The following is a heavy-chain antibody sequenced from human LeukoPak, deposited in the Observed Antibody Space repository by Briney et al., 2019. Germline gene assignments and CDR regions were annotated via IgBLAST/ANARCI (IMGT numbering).Heavy chain of an antibody. CDR3: ARYGSGSHYNDY. J-gene: IGHJ4*02. CDR2: ISSSSSYI. D-gene: IGHD3-10*01. CDR1: GFTFSSYS. Sequence: PGGSLRLSCAASGFTFSSYSMNWVRQAPGKGLEWVSSISSSSSYIYYADSVKGRFTISRDDAKNSLYLQMNSLRAEDTAVYYCARYGSGSHYNDYWGQGTLVTVSS. V-gene: IGHV3-21*01.